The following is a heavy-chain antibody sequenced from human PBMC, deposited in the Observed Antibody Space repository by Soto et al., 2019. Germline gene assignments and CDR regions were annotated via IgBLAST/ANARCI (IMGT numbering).Heavy chain of an antibody. V-gene: IGHV3-9*01. Sequence: PGGSLRLSCAASGFTFDDYAMHWVRQAPGKGLEWVSGISWNSGSIGYADSVKGRFTISRDNAKNSLYLQMNSLRAEDTALYYCAKATYYYYCGMDVWGQGTTVTVSS. J-gene: IGHJ6*02. CDR2: ISWNSGSI. CDR3: AKATYYYYCGMDV. CDR1: GFTFDDYA.